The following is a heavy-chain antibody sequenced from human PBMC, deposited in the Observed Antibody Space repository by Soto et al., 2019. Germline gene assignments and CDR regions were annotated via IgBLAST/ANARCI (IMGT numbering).Heavy chain of an antibody. V-gene: IGHV3-33*01. CDR2: IWYDGSNK. J-gene: IGHJ6*02. CDR3: ATGTVTTYYYGMDV. D-gene: IGHD4-17*01. CDR1: GFTFSSYG. Sequence: QVQLVESGGGVVQPGRSLRLSCAASGFTFSSYGMHWVRQAPGKGLEWVAVIWYDGSNKYYADSVKGRFTISRDNSKNTLYLQMNSPRAEDTAVYYCATGTVTTYYYGMDVWGQGTTVTVSS.